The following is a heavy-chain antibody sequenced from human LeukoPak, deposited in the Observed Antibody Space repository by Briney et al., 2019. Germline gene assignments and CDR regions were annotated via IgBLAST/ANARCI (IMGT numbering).Heavy chain of an antibody. Sequence: GGYLRLSCAASGFTFSSYSMNWVRQAPGKGLEWVSSISSSSSYIYYADSVKGRFTISRDNAKNSLYLQMNSLRAEDTAVYYCARYSSGYQGSGFDYWGQGTLVTVSS. V-gene: IGHV3-21*01. CDR1: GFTFSSYS. J-gene: IGHJ4*02. D-gene: IGHD3-22*01. CDR2: ISSSSSYI. CDR3: ARYSSGYQGSGFDY.